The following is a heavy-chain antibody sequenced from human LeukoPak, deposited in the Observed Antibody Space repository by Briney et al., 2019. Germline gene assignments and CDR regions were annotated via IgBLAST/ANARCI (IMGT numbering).Heavy chain of an antibody. J-gene: IGHJ4*02. CDR3: ARDRSGYVNVDY. Sequence: GGSLRLSCAASGFTFRTYGMHWVRQAPGKGLEWVAIVWADGIKKYYADSVKGRFTISRDNSKNTLYLQMDSLRAEDTAVYYCARDRSGYVNVDYWGQGTLVTVSS. D-gene: IGHD5-12*01. CDR2: VWADGIKK. V-gene: IGHV3-33*01. CDR1: GFTFRTYG.